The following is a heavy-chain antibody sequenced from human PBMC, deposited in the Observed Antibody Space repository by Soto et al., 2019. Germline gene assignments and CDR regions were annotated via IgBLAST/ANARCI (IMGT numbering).Heavy chain of an antibody. CDR1: GFTFSSYA. CDR3: AKDVQTRAVHPTGFALDI. Sequence: EVQLLESGGGLVQPGGSLRLSCAASGFTFSSYAMSWVRQAPGKGLEWVSAISGSGGSTYYADSVKGRFTISRDNSKNTLYLQMNSLRAEDTAVYYCAKDVQTRAVHPTGFALDIWGQGTIVTVSS. V-gene: IGHV3-23*01. CDR2: ISGSGGST. D-gene: IGHD1-1*01. J-gene: IGHJ3*02.